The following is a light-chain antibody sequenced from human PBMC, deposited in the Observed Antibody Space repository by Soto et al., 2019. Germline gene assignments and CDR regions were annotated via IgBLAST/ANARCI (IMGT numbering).Light chain of an antibody. J-gene: IGLJ3*02. CDR2: SND. CDR3: ATWQDNLYGPV. CDR1: RSNIGSNT. Sequence: QSVLTQPPSASGTPGQRVTISCSGSRSNIGSNTVSWYQQLPGTAPKLLLYSNDQRPSGVPDRFSGSKSGTSATLAISGLQSEDEAEYYCATWQDNLYGPVFGGGTKLTVL. V-gene: IGLV1-44*01.